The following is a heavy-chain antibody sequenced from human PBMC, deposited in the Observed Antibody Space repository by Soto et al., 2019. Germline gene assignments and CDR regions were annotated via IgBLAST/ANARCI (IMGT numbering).Heavy chain of an antibody. Sequence: PSETLSLTCAVSGGSINSTNFWSWVRQPPGKGLEWIGEIFHSGSTNYNPSLKSRVTISIARSKNQFSLSLSSVTAADTAVYYCVRRSYGDYVYQYYGMDVWGQGTTVTVSS. CDR1: GGSINSTNF. J-gene: IGHJ6*02. V-gene: IGHV4-4*02. D-gene: IGHD4-17*01. CDR3: VRRSYGDYVYQYYGMDV. CDR2: IFHSGST.